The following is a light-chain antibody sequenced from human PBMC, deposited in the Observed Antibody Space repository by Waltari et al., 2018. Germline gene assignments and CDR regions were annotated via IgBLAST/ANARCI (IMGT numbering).Light chain of an antibody. CDR3: QHYDKWLRYS. J-gene: IGKJ2*01. Sequence: IVMTQSPATLSVSPGERATLSCRASQSISTNLAWFQEKPGQAPRLLIYGASTRATGFPARFSGSGSGTYFTLVISSLRSEDFAVYYCQHYDKWLRYSFGQGTKVEIK. V-gene: IGKV3-15*01. CDR2: GAS. CDR1: QSISTN.